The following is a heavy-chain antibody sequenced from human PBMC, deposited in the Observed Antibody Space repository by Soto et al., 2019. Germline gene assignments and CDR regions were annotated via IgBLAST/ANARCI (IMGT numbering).Heavy chain of an antibody. J-gene: IGHJ6*02. D-gene: IGHD3-16*01. Sequence: SQTLSLTCVISGDSVSSNSAAWNWIRQSPSRGLEWLGRTYYRSTWYNDYAVSVKSRITINSDTSKNQFSLQLNSVTPEDTAVYYCARVFETHGSAYFFYGMDVWGQGTTVTVSS. CDR1: GDSVSSNSAA. CDR2: TYYRSTWYN. V-gene: IGHV6-1*01. CDR3: ARVFETHGSAYFFYGMDV.